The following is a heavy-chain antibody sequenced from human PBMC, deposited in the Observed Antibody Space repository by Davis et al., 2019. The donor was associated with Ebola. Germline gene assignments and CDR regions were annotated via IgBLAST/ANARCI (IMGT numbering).Heavy chain of an antibody. V-gene: IGHV1-2*06. CDR2: INPNSGVA. D-gene: IGHD2-2*01. CDR3: ARDRCSSCYAGAMDV. Sequence: ASVKVSCKASGYSFTDYYMHWVRQAPGQGLEWMGRINPNSGVANYAQKFQGRVTMTRDTSSSTAHMELRSLRSDDTAVYYCARDRCSSCYAGAMDVWGKGTTVIVSS. J-gene: IGHJ6*04. CDR1: GYSFTDYY.